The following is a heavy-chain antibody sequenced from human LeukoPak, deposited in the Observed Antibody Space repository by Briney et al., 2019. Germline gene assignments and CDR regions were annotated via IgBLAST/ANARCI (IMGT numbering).Heavy chain of an antibody. J-gene: IGHJ4*02. CDR2: IYYSGST. Sequence: SETLSLTCTVSGGSISSYYWSWIRQPPGKGLEWIGYIYYSGSTNYNPSLKSRVTISVDTSKNQFSLKLSSVTAADTAVYYCAKDRIVGATEGACYFDYWGQGTLVTVSS. D-gene: IGHD1-26*01. CDR3: AKDRIVGATEGACYFDY. CDR1: GGSISSYY. V-gene: IGHV4-59*01.